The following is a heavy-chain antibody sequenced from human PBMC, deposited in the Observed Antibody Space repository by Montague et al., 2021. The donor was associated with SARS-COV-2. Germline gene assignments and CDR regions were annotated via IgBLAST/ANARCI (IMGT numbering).Heavy chain of an antibody. J-gene: IGHJ4*02. Sequence: TLSLTCTVSGGSISSGSYYWSWIRQPAGKGLEWIGRIYTSGTTDYSFSLKSRVTISVDTSKNQFSLKLTSVTAADTAVYYCARDHSGSWAHVDNWGQGSLVTVSS. CDR3: ARDHSGSWAHVDN. CDR2: IYTSGTT. V-gene: IGHV4-61*02. D-gene: IGHD5-12*01. CDR1: GGSISSGSYY.